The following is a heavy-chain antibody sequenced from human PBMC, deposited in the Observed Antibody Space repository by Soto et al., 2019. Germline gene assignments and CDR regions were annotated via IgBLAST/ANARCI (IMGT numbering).Heavy chain of an antibody. Sequence: EVQLVESGGGLVQPGGSLRLSCAASGFTFSSYSMNWVRQAPGKGLEWVSYISSSSSTIYYADSLKGRFTISRDNAKNSLYLQMNSLRAEDTAVYYCARDLSVNYYYYYMDVWGKGTTVTVSS. V-gene: IGHV3-48*01. J-gene: IGHJ6*03. CDR1: GFTFSSYS. CDR3: ARDLSVNYYYYYMDV. CDR2: ISSSSSTI.